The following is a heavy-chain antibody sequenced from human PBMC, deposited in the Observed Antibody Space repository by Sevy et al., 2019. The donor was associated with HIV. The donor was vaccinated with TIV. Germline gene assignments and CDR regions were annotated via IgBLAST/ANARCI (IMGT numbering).Heavy chain of an antibody. CDR3: ARARLNYEFWSGSYFSRAPWGYKYYAMDV. V-gene: IGHV1-8*01. D-gene: IGHD3-3*01. CDR2: MNPNNGNT. CDR1: GYSFTNFD. J-gene: IGHJ6*02. Sequence: ASVKVSCKAAGYSFTNFDINWVRQATGQGLEWMGWMNPNNGNTHYAQKFQGRVTMTRSSSANTAYMELNSLTTEEPAIYYCARARLNYEFWSGSYFSRAPWGYKYYAMDVWGQGTTVTVSS.